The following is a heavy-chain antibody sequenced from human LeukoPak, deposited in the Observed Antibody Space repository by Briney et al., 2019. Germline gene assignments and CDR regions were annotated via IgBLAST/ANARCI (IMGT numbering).Heavy chain of an antibody. V-gene: IGHV3-11*04. D-gene: IGHD2/OR15-2a*01. CDR2: ISSSSSTI. CDR3: ARDRIRFDAGSGPGAFDI. J-gene: IGHJ3*02. CDR1: GGSFSDYF. Sequence: LSLTCAVSGGSFSDYFWNWIRQTPGKGLEWVSYISSSSSTIYYADSVKGRFTISRDNAKNPLYLQMNSLRAEDTAVYYCARDRIRFDAGSGPGAFDIWGQGTMVTVSS.